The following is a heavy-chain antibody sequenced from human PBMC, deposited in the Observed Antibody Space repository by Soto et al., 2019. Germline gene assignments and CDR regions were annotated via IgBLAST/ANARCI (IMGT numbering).Heavy chain of an antibody. CDR1: GYTFTGYY. CDR3: ARLCIAVAVCYGMDV. V-gene: IGHV1-2*02. D-gene: IGHD6-19*01. J-gene: IGHJ6*02. CDR2: INPNSGGT. Sequence: QVQLVQSGAEVKKPGASVKVSCKASGYTFTGYYMHWVRQAPGQGLEWMGWINPNSGGTNYAQKFQGRVTMTRDTSISTAYMELSRLRSDDTAVYYCARLCIAVAVCYGMDVWGQGTTVTVSS.